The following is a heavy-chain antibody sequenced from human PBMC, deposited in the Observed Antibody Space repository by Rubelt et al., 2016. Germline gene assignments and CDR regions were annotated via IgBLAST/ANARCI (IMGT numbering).Heavy chain of an antibody. CDR1: GGSFSGYY. J-gene: IGHJ4*02. CDR3: ARGFRHTVTMGY. V-gene: IGHV4-34*01. Sequence: QVQLQQWGAGLLKPSETLSLTCAVYGGSFSGYYWSWIRQPPGKGLEWIGEINHSGSTTYNRARKSGVTRSVDTSKSHFALKRSAVTAADTAVYYCARGFRHTVTMGYWGQGTLVTVSS. CDR2: INHSGST. D-gene: IGHD4-17*01.